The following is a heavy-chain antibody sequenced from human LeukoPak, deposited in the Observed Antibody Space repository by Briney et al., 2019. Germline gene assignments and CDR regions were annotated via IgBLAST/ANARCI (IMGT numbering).Heavy chain of an antibody. CDR3: ARTYDSSVSGIDAFDI. CDR2: IYYSGST. CDR1: GGSISSGGYY. V-gene: IGHV4-31*03. D-gene: IGHD3-22*01. Sequence: SQTLSLTCTVSGGSISSGGYYWSWIRQPPEKPLEWIGYIYYSGSTYYNPSLKSRVTISVDTSKNQFSLKLSSVTAADTAVYYCARTYDSSVSGIDAFDIWGQGTMVTVSS. J-gene: IGHJ3*02.